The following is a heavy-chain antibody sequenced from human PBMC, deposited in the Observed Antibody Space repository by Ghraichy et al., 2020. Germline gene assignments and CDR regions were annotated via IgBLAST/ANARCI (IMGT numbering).Heavy chain of an antibody. J-gene: IGHJ4*02. CDR2: TSGNALHS. Sequence: GESLNISCVASGFAFDTYAMTWVRQAPGKGLEWVSATSGNALHSYYADSVRGRFTASRDNFRNTVHLQMNGLRAEDTAVYYCAKALHTSGYNFEEGADYWGQGTPVTVSS. CDR1: GFAFDTYA. CDR3: AKALHTSGYNFEEGADY. D-gene: IGHD3-22*01. V-gene: IGHV3-23*01.